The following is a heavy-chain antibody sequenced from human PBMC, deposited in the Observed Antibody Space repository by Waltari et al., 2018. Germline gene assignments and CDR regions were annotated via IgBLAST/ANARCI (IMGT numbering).Heavy chain of an antibody. J-gene: IGHJ4*02. Sequence: DVQLVESGGGLVHPGGSLRLSCAAPGFTVSTTPMSWVRQAPGKGLEWVSIIYPAGSTYNADSVVGRFTIFRDVSQNTLHLQMNNLRPEDTAIYYCARARDEDTAMVFFDHWGQGTLVSVSS. CDR2: IYPAGST. D-gene: IGHD5-18*01. CDR1: GFTVSTTP. CDR3: ARARDEDTAMVFFDH. V-gene: IGHV3-66*02.